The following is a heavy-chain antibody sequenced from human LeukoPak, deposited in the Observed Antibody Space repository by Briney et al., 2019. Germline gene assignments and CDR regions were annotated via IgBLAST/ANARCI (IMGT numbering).Heavy chain of an antibody. CDR2: IYPGDSDA. D-gene: IGHD3-16*01. CDR3: ARHITFGGIEFDP. V-gene: IGHV5-51*01. J-gene: IGHJ5*02. Sequence: GESLKISCKGSGYSFTTNWIGWVRQMPGKGLEWMGIIYPGDSDARYSPSFQGQVIISVDNSINTAYLQWGSLKASDTAMYYCARHITFGGIEFDPWGQGTLVTVSS. CDR1: GYSFTTNW.